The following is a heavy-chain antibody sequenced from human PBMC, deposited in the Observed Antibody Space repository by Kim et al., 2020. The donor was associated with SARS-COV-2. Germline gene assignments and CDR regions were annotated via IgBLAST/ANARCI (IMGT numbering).Heavy chain of an antibody. J-gene: IGHJ4*02. CDR3: ARQLGRWLVLASPFDY. Sequence: PSLKSRVPISVDTSKSQFSLKLISVTAADTAVYYCARQLGRWLVLASPFDYWGQGTLVTVSS. D-gene: IGHD6-19*01. V-gene: IGHV4-39*01.